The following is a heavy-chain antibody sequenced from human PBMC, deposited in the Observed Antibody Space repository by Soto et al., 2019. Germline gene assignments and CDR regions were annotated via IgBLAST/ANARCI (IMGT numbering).Heavy chain of an antibody. CDR1: GYTFTSYG. V-gene: IGHV1-18*01. CDR3: ARDLSKYYYGAGSYPSVYGMDV. J-gene: IGHJ6*04. Sequence: ASVKVSCKASGYTFTSYGISWVRQAPGQGLEWMGWISAYNGNTNYAQKLQGRVTMTTDTSTSTAYMELRSLRSDDTAVYYCARDLSKYYYGAGSYPSVYGMDVWGKGTRVTVSS. CDR2: ISAYNGNT. D-gene: IGHD3-10*01.